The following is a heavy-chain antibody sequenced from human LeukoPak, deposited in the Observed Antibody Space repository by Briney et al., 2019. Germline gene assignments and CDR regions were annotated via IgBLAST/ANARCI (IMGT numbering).Heavy chain of an antibody. CDR1: GGSISSSSYY. V-gene: IGHV4-39*07. CDR3: ARRPLGPNSRSYDFWSGYLYYFDY. J-gene: IGHJ4*02. CDR2: IYYSGST. Sequence: SETLSLTCTVSGGSISSSSYYWGWIRLPPGKGLEWIGSIYYSGSTYYNPSLKSRVTISVDTSKNQFSLKLSSVTAADTAVYYCARRPLGPNSRSYDFWSGYLYYFDYWGQGTLVSVSS. D-gene: IGHD3-3*01.